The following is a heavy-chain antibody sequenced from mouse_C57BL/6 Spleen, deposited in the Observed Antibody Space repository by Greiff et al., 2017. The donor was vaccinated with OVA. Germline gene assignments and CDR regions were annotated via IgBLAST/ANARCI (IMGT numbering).Heavy chain of an antibody. Sequence: DVKLQESGPELVKPGASVKMSCKASGYTFTDYNMHWVKQSHGKSLEWLGYINPNNGGTSYNQKFKGKATLTVNKSSSTAYMELRSLTSEDSAVYYCARGGRYGSSCAYGGQGTLVTVSA. V-gene: IGHV1-22*01. CDR3: ARGGRYGSSCAY. J-gene: IGHJ3*01. CDR2: INPNNGGT. D-gene: IGHD1-1*01. CDR1: GYTFTDYN.